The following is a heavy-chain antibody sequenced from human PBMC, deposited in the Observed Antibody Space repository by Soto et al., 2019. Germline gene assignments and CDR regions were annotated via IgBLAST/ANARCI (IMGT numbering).Heavy chain of an antibody. J-gene: IGHJ6*02. Sequence: PSETLSFTCAVSGGSISSGGYSWSWIRQPPGKGLEWIGYIYHSGSTYYNPSLKSRVTISVDRSKNQFSLKLSSVTAADTAVYYCARDYTGYGMDVWGQGTTVTVSS. CDR3: ARDYTGYGMDV. CDR1: GGSISSGGYS. D-gene: IGHD4-4*01. V-gene: IGHV4-30-2*01. CDR2: IYHSGST.